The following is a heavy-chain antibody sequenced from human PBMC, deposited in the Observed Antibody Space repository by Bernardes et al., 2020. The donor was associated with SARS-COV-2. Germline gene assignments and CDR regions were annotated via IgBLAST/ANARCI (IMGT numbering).Heavy chain of an antibody. Sequence: SETLSLTRTVSGGSISSGGYYWSWIRQHPGKGLEWIGYIYCSGSTYYNPSLKSRVTISVDTSKNQFSLKLSSVTAADTAVYYCARFLGTRYVFGVVISSRGDWFDPWGQGTLVTVSS. CDR1: GGSISSGGYY. J-gene: IGHJ5*02. V-gene: IGHV4-31*03. D-gene: IGHD3-3*01. CDR2: IYCSGST. CDR3: ARFLGTRYVFGVVISSRGDWFDP.